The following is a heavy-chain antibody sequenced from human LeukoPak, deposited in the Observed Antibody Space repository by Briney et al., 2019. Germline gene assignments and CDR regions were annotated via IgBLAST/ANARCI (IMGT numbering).Heavy chain of an antibody. Sequence: GGSLRLSCAASGFTFSSYWMHWVRQAPGKGLVWVSRINSDGSSTSYADSVKGRFTISRDNAKNTLYLQMNSLRAEDTAVYYCARDASGSYYGSWFDPWGQGTLVTVSS. V-gene: IGHV3-74*01. CDR1: GFTFSSYW. J-gene: IGHJ5*02. CDR3: ARDASGSYYGSWFDP. CDR2: INSDGSST. D-gene: IGHD1-26*01.